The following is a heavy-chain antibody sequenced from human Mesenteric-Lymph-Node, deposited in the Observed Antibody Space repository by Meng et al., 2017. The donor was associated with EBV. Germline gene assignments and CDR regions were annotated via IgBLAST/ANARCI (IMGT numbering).Heavy chain of an antibody. D-gene: IGHD3-16*01. CDR1: GYTFTTYG. CDR2: ISGYNGNT. Sequence: QGQLGQSGSELKKPGASVKVSCKASGYTFTTYGLSWVRQAPGQGLEWMGWISGYNGNTNYAQRFQGRVTMTTDTSTSTAYMELRSLRSDDTAVYYCARDGGAGGDKGYWGQGTLVTVSS. CDR3: ARDGGAGGDKGY. V-gene: IGHV1-18*01. J-gene: IGHJ4*02.